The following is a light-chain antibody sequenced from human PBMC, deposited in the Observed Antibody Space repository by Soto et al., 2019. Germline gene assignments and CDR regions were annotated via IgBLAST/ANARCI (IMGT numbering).Light chain of an antibody. Sequence: EIVMTQSPATLSVSPGERATLSCRASQSVSSNLAWYQQKPGQAPRLLIYDASTRATGTPSRFSGSGSGTEFTLTISSLKSEDFAVYYCQQYNNWPPITFGQGTRLEIK. J-gene: IGKJ5*01. CDR1: QSVSSN. CDR3: QQYNNWPPIT. V-gene: IGKV3-15*01. CDR2: DAS.